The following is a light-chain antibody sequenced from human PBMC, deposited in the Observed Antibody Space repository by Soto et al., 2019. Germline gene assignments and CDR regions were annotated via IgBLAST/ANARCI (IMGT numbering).Light chain of an antibody. V-gene: IGKV3-20*01. CDR3: QQYGSSPLT. Sequence: EIVLTQSPGTLSLSPGERATLSCRASQSFRSSYLAWYQQKPGQAPRLLIYGASSRATGIPDRFSGSGSGTDFTLTISRLEPEDFAVYYCQQYGSSPLTFGGGTKGEIK. CDR1: QSFRSSY. CDR2: GAS. J-gene: IGKJ4*01.